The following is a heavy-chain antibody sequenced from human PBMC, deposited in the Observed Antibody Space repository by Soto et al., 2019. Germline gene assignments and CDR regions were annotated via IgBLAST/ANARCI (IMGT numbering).Heavy chain of an antibody. CDR1: GFTFRRNG. D-gene: IGHD1-26*01. CDR3: ARSGATGLFHLDY. CDR2: IWYDGKKK. Sequence: PGGALRLSRAAGGFTFRRNGMHWVRPAPGKGLEWVAVIWYDGKKKYYAESVKGRLTISRDNSKNTVYLQMDSLRVEDTAVYYCARSGATGLFHLDYWGQGTLVTVS. V-gene: IGHV3-33*01. J-gene: IGHJ4*02.